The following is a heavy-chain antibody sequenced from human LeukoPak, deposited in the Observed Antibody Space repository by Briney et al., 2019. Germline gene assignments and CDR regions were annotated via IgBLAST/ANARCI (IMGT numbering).Heavy chain of an antibody. J-gene: IGHJ6*03. Sequence: GASVKVSCKASGYTFTGYYMHWVRQAPGKGLEWMGRINPNSGGTNYAQKFQGRVTMTRDTSISTAYMELSRLRSDDTAVYYCARDWGRYYYYMDVWGKGTTVTVSS. D-gene: IGHD3-16*01. CDR2: INPNSGGT. V-gene: IGHV1-2*06. CDR3: ARDWGRYYYYMDV. CDR1: GYTFTGYY.